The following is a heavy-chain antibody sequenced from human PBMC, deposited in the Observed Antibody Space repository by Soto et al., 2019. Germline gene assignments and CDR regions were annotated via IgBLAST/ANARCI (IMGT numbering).Heavy chain of an antibody. CDR3: ARAGIAAAGTSPFFDY. D-gene: IGHD6-13*01. Sequence: VQLVESGGGVVQPGRSLRLSCAASGFTFSSYGMHWVRQAPGKGLEWVAVIWYDGSNKYYADSVKGRFTISRVNSKNTLYLQMNSLRAEDTAVYYCARAGIAAAGTSPFFDYWGQGTLVTVSS. CDR2: IWYDGSNK. J-gene: IGHJ4*02. CDR1: GFTFSSYG. V-gene: IGHV3-33*01.